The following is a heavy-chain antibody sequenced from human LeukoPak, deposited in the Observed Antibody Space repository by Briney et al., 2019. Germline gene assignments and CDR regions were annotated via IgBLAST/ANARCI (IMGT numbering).Heavy chain of an antibody. CDR1: GGSFSGYY. CDR3: VRSLERFGTRDY. J-gene: IGHJ4*02. V-gene: IGHV3-7*01. CDR2: INQAGSEK. Sequence: ASETLSLTCAVYGGSFSGYYWSWIRQVPGKGLEWVANINQAGSEKYYMDSVKGRFTISRDNAKKSLFLQMNSLTAEDTGLYYCVRSLERFGTRDYWGQGTLVTVSS. D-gene: IGHD3-10*01.